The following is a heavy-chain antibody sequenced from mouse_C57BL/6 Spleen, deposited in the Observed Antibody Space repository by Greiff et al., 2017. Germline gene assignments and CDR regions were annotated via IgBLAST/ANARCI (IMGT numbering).Heavy chain of an antibody. CDR3: ARLTPLGRGFAY. D-gene: IGHD4-1*01. V-gene: IGHV1-22*01. CDR2: INPNNGGT. J-gene: IGHJ3*01. CDR1: GYTFTDYN. Sequence: VQLQQSGPELVKPGASVKMSCKASGYTFTDYNMHWVKQSHGKSLEWIGYINPNNGGTSYNQKFKGKATLTVNKSSSTAYMELRSLTSEDSAVYYCARLTPLGRGFAYWGQGTLVTVSA.